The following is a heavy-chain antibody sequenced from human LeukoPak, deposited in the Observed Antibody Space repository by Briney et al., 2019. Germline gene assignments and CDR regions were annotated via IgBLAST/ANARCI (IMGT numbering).Heavy chain of an antibody. CDR2: IYYSGST. D-gene: IGHD3-22*01. V-gene: IGHV4-31*03. CDR3: ARENARYYYDSSGYCGPFDY. J-gene: IGHJ4*02. Sequence: SETLSLTCTVSGGSISSGGYYWSWIRQHPGKGLEWIGYIYYSGSTYYNPSLKSRVTISVDTSKNRFSLKLSSVAAADTAVYYCARENARYYYDSSGYCGPFDYWGQGTLVTVFS. CDR1: GGSISSGGYY.